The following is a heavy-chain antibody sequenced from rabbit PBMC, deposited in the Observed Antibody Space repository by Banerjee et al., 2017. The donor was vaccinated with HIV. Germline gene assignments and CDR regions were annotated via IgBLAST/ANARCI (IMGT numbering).Heavy chain of an antibody. Sequence: QEQLEESGGGLVKPGASLTLTCTASGFSFSNNYYMCWVRQAPGKGLEWIACIYAGGNGSTYYASWAKGRFTISKTSSTTVTLQMTSLTAADTATYFCARHVSGGGYLNLWGQGTLVTVS. CDR1: GFSFSNNYY. V-gene: IGHV1S45*01. CDR2: IYAGGNGST. D-gene: IGHD1-1*01. CDR3: ARHVSGGGYLNL. J-gene: IGHJ4*01.